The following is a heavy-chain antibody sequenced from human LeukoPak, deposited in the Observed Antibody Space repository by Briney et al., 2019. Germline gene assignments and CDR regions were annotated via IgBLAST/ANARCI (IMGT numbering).Heavy chain of an antibody. V-gene: IGHV3-33*01. CDR3: ARAFTSTGYYYVEY. Sequence: GGSLRLSCAASGFTFSSFGMHWVRQAPGKGLEWVAVIWYDGNNKYYADSVKGRFTISRDNSKNTLYLQMNSLRAEDTAVYYCARAFTSTGYYYVEYWGQGTLVTVSS. CDR1: GFTFSSFG. J-gene: IGHJ4*02. D-gene: IGHD3-22*01. CDR2: IWYDGNNK.